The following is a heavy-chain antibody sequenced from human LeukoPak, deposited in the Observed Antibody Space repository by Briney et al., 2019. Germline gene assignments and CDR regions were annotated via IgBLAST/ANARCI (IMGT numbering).Heavy chain of an antibody. Sequence: GRSLRLSCAASGFTFSSYAMHWVRQAPGKGLEWVAVISYDGSNKYYADSVKGRFTISRDNAKKSLYLQMNSLRAEDTALYYCARGHYGMDVWGQGTTVTVSS. J-gene: IGHJ6*02. CDR2: ISYDGSNK. CDR1: GFTFSSYA. V-gene: IGHV3-30-3*01. CDR3: ARGHYGMDV.